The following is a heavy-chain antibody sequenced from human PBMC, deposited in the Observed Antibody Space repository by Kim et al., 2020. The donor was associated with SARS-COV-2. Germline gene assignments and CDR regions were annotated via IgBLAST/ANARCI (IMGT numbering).Heavy chain of an antibody. J-gene: IGHJ3*02. CDR3: ARDRSLGI. CDR2: IKQDGSDK. CDR1: GFTVSSYW. Sequence: GGSLRLSCAASGFTVSSYWMSWVRQAPGKGLEWVANIKQDGSDKYYVDSVKGRFTISRDNAKNSLYLQMNSLRAEDTAVYYCARDRSLGIWGQGTMVTVS. V-gene: IGHV3-7*01.